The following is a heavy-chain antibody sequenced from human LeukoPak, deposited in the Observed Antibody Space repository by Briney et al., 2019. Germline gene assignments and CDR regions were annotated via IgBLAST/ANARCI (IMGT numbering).Heavy chain of an antibody. CDR1: GGSISSGSYY. CDR3: ARDGRYDFWSGTNQPYYFDY. Sequence: SQTLSLTCTVSGGSISSGSYYWSWIRQPAGKGLEWIGRIYTSGSTNYNPSLKSRVTISVDTSKNQFSLKLSSVTAADTAVYYCARDGRYDFWSGTNQPYYFDYWGQGTLVTVSS. CDR2: IYTSGST. D-gene: IGHD3-3*01. J-gene: IGHJ4*02. V-gene: IGHV4-61*02.